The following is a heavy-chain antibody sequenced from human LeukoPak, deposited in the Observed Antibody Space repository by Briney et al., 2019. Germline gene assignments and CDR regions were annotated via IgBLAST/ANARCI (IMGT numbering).Heavy chain of an antibody. V-gene: IGHV1-46*01. CDR1: GYTFTSYY. CDR3: ARDEESVRGRRVTYYYCTMDV. J-gene: IGHJ6*02. CDR2: INPGTGST. D-gene: IGHD2-15*01. Sequence: GASVKVSCKASGYTFTSYYMHWVRHAPGQGLEWMGIINPGTGSTSYAQRFQGRVTMTRDTSTSTVYMELSSLTSDDRAVYYCARDEESVRGRRVTYYYCTMDVWGQGTTVTVSS.